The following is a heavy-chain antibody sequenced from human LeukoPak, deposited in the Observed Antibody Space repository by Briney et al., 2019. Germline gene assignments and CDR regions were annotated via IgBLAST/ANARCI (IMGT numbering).Heavy chain of an antibody. CDR1: GGSINSSRYY. CDR2: IYDNGNT. V-gene: IGHV4-39*07. CDR3: AKDSLRLGSLTGYFNWFDP. Sequence: PSETLSLTCTVSGGSINSSRYYWGWIRQPPGKGLEWIGSIYDNGNTVYNPSFKSRVTISVDTSKNNFSLKLSSVTAADTAVYYCAKDSLRLGSLTGYFNWFDPWGQGTLVTVSS. D-gene: IGHD3-9*01. J-gene: IGHJ5*02.